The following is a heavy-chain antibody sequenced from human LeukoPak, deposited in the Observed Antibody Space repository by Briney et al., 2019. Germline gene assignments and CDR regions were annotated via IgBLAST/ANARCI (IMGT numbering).Heavy chain of an antibody. V-gene: IGHV3-74*01. D-gene: IGHD5-18*01. CDR1: GLTLSGYW. CDR3: ARARGNTYGYFVY. J-gene: IGHJ4*02. Sequence: PGGSLRLSCAASGLTLSGYWMHWVRQAPGKGLVWVSRINGDASSTSYADSVKGRFTISRDNAKSTLYLQMNSLRVEDTAVYYCARARGNTYGYFVYWGQGALVIVFS. CDR2: INGDASST.